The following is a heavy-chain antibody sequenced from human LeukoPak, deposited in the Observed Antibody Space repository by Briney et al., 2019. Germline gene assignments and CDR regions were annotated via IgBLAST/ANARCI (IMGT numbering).Heavy chain of an antibody. D-gene: IGHD3-16*01. CDR1: GYTFTSYG. CDR2: INPNSGGT. CDR3: ARDRGGNRNSFDY. Sequence: GASVKVSCKASGYTFTSYGISWVRQAPGQGLEWMGWINPNSGGTNYAQKFQGRVTMTRDTSISTAYMELSRLRSDDTAVYYCARDRGGNRNSFDYWGQGTLVTVSS. V-gene: IGHV1-2*02. J-gene: IGHJ4*02.